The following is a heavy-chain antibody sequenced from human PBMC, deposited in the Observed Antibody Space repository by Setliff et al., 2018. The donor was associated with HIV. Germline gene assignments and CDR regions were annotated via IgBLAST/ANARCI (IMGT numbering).Heavy chain of an antibody. V-gene: IGHV1-69*05. D-gene: IGHD3-22*01. J-gene: IGHJ4*03. Sequence: GASVKVSCKGIGGNFNDFSISWVRQAPGQGLEWMGKIIPIFGTANYAQKFQGRVTITTDESTSTAYMELSSLRSEDTAVYYCARVRWWYYDSSGYFDYWGKGTTVTVS. CDR2: IIPIFGTA. CDR1: GGNFNDFS. CDR3: ARVRWWYYDSSGYFDY.